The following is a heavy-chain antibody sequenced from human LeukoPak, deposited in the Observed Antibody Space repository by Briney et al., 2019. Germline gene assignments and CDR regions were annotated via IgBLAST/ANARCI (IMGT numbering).Heavy chain of an antibody. Sequence: SETLSLTCTVSGGSISSGGYYWSWIRQHPGKGLEWIGYIYHSGSTYYNPSLKSRVTISVDTSKNQFSLKLSSVTAADTAVYYCARAVTGDGRALDCWGQGTLVTVSS. CDR3: ARAVTGDGRALDC. V-gene: IGHV4-31*03. CDR2: IYHSGST. J-gene: IGHJ4*02. CDR1: GGSISSGGYY. D-gene: IGHD5-24*01.